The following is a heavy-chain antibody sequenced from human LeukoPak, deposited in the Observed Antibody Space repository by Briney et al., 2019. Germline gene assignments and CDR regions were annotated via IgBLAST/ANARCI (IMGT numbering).Heavy chain of an antibody. D-gene: IGHD6-13*01. CDR3: TTIAAAVDFDY. CDR2: ISSSSSTI. CDR1: GFTFSSYS. V-gene: IGHV3-48*01. Sequence: PGGSLRLSCAASGFTFSSYSMNWVRQAPGKGLEWVSYISSSSSTIYYADSVKGRFTISRDNAKNSLYLQMNSLRAEDTAVHYCTTIAAAVDFDYWGQGTLVTVSS. J-gene: IGHJ4*02.